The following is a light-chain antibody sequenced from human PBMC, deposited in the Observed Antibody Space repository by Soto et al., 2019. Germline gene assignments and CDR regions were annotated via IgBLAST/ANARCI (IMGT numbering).Light chain of an antibody. J-gene: IGKJ5*01. V-gene: IGKV1-39*01. CDR1: QALSNY. Sequence: DIQMTQSPSTLPASVGDTVTITCRASQALSNYLNWYQQKPGKAPKFLIYAASTLQSGVPSRFSGSGSGTDFTLTISSLQPEDFATYFCQQSYSTPITFGQGTRLEIK. CDR2: AAS. CDR3: QQSYSTPIT.